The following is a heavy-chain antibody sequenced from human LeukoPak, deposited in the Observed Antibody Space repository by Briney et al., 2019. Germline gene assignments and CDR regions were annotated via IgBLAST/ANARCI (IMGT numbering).Heavy chain of an antibody. J-gene: IGHJ4*02. D-gene: IGHD3-22*01. V-gene: IGHV4-59*11. CDR3: ARHYYDSSGYIRAFDY. CDR1: GASISGHY. CDR2: IYDSGT. Sequence: NPSETLSLTCTVSGASISGHYWNWIRQPPGKGLEWIGYIYDSGTNYNPSLKGRVTMSEDTSKNQFSLKLSSVTAAGTAVYYCARHYYDSSGYIRAFDYWGQGTLVTVSS.